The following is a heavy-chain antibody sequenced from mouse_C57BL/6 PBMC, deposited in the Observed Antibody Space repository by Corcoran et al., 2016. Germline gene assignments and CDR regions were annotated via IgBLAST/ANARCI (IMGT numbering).Heavy chain of an antibody. CDR3: ARGYGNDYFDY. Sequence: QIQLVQSGPELKKPGETVKISCKASGYTFTTYGMSWVKQAPGKGLKWMGWINTYSGVPTYVDDFKGRFAFSLETSASTAYLQINNLKNEDTATYFCARGYGNDYFDYWGQGTTLTVSS. V-gene: IGHV9-3*01. CDR2: INTYSGVP. D-gene: IGHD2-1*01. J-gene: IGHJ2*01. CDR1: GYTFTTYG.